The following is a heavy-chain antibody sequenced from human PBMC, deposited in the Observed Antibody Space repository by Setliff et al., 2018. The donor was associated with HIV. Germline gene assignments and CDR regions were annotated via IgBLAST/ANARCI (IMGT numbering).Heavy chain of an antibody. CDR3: ARDCAYASFDY. CDR1: GFTFTISW. CDR2: INPDGSHR. Sequence: PGGSLRLSCAASGFTFTISWMNWVRQAPGKGLEWVANINPDGSHRDYVDSVKGRFTISRDNAKNSLYLQMNSLRAEDTAVYYCARDCAYASFDYWGQGALVTVS. V-gene: IGHV3-7*03. J-gene: IGHJ4*02. D-gene: IGHD3-16*01.